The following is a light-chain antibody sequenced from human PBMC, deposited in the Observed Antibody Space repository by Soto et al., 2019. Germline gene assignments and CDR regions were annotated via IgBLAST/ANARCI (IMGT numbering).Light chain of an antibody. V-gene: IGKV1-12*01. J-gene: IGKJ3*01. CDR3: QQAYSFPFT. CDR2: AAS. Sequence: DLQMTQSPSSVSASVGDRVTITCRASQDISSWVAWFQQKPGKAPKLLVFAASSLPRGVPSRFSGSESGADFTLTISSLQPEDFATYYCQQAYSFPFTFGPGTKVDFK. CDR1: QDISSW.